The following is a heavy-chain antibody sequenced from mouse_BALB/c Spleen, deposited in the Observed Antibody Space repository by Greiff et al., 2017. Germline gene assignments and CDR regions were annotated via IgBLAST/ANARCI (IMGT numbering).Heavy chain of an antibody. CDR2: ISSGGSYT. CDR3: ARRGYYGSTWYFDV. Sequence: EVHLVESGGGLVKPGGSLKLSCAASGFTFSSYAMSWVRQTPEKRLEWVATISSGGSYTYYPDSVKGRFTISRDNAKNTLYLQMSSLRSEDTAMYYCARRGYYGSTWYFDVWGAGTTVTVSS. CDR1: GFTFSSYA. J-gene: IGHJ1*01. V-gene: IGHV5-9-3*01. D-gene: IGHD1-1*01.